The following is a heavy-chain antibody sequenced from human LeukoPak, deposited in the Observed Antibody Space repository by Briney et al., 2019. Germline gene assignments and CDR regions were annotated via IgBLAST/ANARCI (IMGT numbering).Heavy chain of an antibody. J-gene: IGHJ4*02. V-gene: IGHV4-30-2*03. CDR1: GGSISNGGYS. Sequence: SETLSLTCAVSGGSISNGGYSWSWIRQPPGKGLEWIGSIYHSGSTYYNPSLKSRVTISVDTSKNQFSLKLSSVTAADTAVYYCARSLAVAVLDYWGQGTLVTVSS. CDR3: ARSLAVAVLDY. CDR2: IYHSGST. D-gene: IGHD6-19*01.